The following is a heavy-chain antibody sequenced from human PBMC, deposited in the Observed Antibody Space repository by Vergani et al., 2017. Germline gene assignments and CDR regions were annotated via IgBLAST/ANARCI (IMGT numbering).Heavy chain of an antibody. Sequence: QVQLQESGPGLVKPSQTLSLTCTVSGVSITSGDYYWSWIRQHPVKGLEWIGYIYYSGSTSYNPSLKSRVTISVDTSKNQFSLKLSSVTAADTAVYYCARGTTAARDFDYWGQGTLVTVSS. D-gene: IGHD6-6*01. J-gene: IGHJ4*02. CDR3: ARGTTAARDFDY. V-gene: IGHV4-31*03. CDR2: IYYSGST. CDR1: GVSITSGDYY.